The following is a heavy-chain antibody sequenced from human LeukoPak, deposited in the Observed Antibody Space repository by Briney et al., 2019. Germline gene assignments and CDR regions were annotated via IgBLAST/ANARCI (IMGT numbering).Heavy chain of an antibody. J-gene: IGHJ4*02. D-gene: IGHD3-3*01. Sequence: GGSLRLSCAASGFIFTNYFMSWVRQAPGKGLEWVASIKHDGSEKYYVDSVRGRFTISRDNTMNSLYLQMSSLRAEDTAVYYCATDRGWRTSGYYLYCFWGQGTLVTYSS. V-gene: IGHV3-7*01. CDR2: IKHDGSEK. CDR3: ATDRGWRTSGYYLYCF. CDR1: GFIFTNYF.